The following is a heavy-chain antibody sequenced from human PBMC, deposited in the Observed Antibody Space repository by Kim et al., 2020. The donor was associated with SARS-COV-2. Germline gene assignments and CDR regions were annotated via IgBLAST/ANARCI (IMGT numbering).Heavy chain of an antibody. CDR2: ISTKKGDT. CDR1: GYTFQTSG. CDR3: ARVAAARRPGGAEWQGWDWLDP. Sequence: ASVKVSCKASGYTFQTSGISWVRQAPGHGLEWMGWISTKKGDTNYAQKFQDRINMTKDTSTNTAYMELRGLTSDDTAVYYCARVAAARRPGGAEWQGWDWLDPWGQGTMVTVSS. D-gene: IGHD3-3*01. J-gene: IGHJ5*02. V-gene: IGHV1-18*04.